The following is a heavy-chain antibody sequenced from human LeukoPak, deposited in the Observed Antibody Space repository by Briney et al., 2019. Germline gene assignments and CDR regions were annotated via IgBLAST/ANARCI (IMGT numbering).Heavy chain of an antibody. CDR3: ARVRRSLNWFDS. V-gene: IGHV4-39*01. CDR2: IYYSGIT. D-gene: IGHD3-3*01. CDR1: GDSISTTNYY. Sequence: ASETLSLTCAVSGDSISTTNYYWGWIRQPPGKGLEWIGIIYYSGITHYNPSLKSRVTILVDTSKDQFSLKLSSVTDADTAEYYCARVRRSLNWFDSWGQGTLVTVSS. J-gene: IGHJ5*01.